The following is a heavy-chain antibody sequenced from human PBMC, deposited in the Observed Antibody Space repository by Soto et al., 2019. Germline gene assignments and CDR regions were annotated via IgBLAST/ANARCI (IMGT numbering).Heavy chain of an antibody. D-gene: IGHD3-10*01. CDR3: ARDGGSGVLTAFDV. CDR1: GFSIKNYG. Sequence: QAQLVQSATEVKRPGASVKVSCKASGFSIKNYGITWVRLAPGQGLEWMGWISAVNGDTIFAQKLEGRVSMITDTAASTAYMELRGLKSDDTALYYCARDGGSGVLTAFDVWGHGTMVAVS. CDR2: ISAVNGDT. J-gene: IGHJ3*01. V-gene: IGHV1-18*01.